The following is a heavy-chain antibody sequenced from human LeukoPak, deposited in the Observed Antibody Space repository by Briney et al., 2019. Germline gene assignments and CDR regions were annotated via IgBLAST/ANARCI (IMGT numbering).Heavy chain of an antibody. V-gene: IGHV4-4*02. Sequence: SSGTLSLTCGVSGGSISSSNWWSWVRQPPGKGLEWIGEIYHSGSTNYNPSLKSRVIISVDKSKNQFSLKVYSVTAADTAIYYCARVRPVAGTDHWGRGTLVTVSS. J-gene: IGHJ4*02. CDR3: ARVRPVAGTDH. CDR2: IYHSGST. D-gene: IGHD1-1*01. CDR1: GGSISSSNW.